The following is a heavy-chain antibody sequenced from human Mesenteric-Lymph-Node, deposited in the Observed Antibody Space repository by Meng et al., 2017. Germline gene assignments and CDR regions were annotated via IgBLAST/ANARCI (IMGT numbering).Heavy chain of an antibody. J-gene: IGHJ4*02. CDR1: GFTFSSYA. Sequence: GESLKISCAASGFTFSSYAMHWVRQAPGKGLEWVAVISYDGSNKYYADSVKGRFTISRENSKNTLYLQMNSLRVEDTAVYFCAKSFGSGDFDSWGQGTLVTVSS. D-gene: IGHD3-10*01. V-gene: IGHV3-30*04. CDR3: AKSFGSGDFDS. CDR2: ISYDGSNK.